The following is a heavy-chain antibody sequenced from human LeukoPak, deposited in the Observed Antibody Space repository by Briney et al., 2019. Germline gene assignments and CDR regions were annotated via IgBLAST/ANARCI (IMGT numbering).Heavy chain of an antibody. V-gene: IGHV3-21*06. CDR1: GFTFSSYS. CDR3: ARVKMGATVTTFHNYCMDV. J-gene: IGHJ6*03. CDR2: ITSSSSHI. Sequence: PGRSLRLSCEASGFTFSSYSMDWVRQAPGKGLERVSSITSSSSHIYYADSVKGRFTISRDNAKNSVYLQMNSLRAEDTAVYYCARVKMGATVTTFHNYCMDVWGVGTTVTVSS. D-gene: IGHD4-11*01.